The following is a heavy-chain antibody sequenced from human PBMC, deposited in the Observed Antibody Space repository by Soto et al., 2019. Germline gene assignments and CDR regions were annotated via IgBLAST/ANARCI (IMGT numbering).Heavy chain of an antibody. CDR2: IYPTGKT. CDR1: NGSISSGGYP. Sequence: LSLTCTVSNGSISSGGYPWSWIRQTPGKGLEWIGYIYPTGKTYYNPSLKNRATLSIDTSQNQFSLQLTSVTAADTAVYYCARAPPGPAPRWGVWGHGTTVTVSS. D-gene: IGHD3-16*01. J-gene: IGHJ6*02. CDR3: ARAPPGPAPRWGV. V-gene: IGHV4-30-2*01.